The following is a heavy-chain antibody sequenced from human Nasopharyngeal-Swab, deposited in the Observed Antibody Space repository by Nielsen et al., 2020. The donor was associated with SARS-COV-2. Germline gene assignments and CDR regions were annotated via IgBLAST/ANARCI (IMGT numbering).Heavy chain of an antibody. CDR1: GGTFSSYA. Sequence: SVKVSCKASGGTFSSYAISWVRQAPGQGLGWMGGIIPFFGTANYAQKFQGRVTITADESTTTAYMELSSLRSEDTAVYYCARSAAAYYYYMDVWGKGTTVTISS. J-gene: IGHJ6*03. D-gene: IGHD6-13*01. V-gene: IGHV1-69*13. CDR2: IIPFFGTA. CDR3: ARSAAAYYYYMDV.